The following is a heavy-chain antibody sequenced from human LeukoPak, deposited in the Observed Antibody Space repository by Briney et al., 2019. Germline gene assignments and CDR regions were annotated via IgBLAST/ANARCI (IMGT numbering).Heavy chain of an antibody. V-gene: IGHV4-39*01. CDR2: ISYSGSP. CDR1: GGSISRSTYS. J-gene: IGHJ4*02. Sequence: PSETLSLTCTVSGGSISRSTYSWGWMRQPPGKGLEYLGSISYSGSPYYNPSLKSRVTISVDTSKNQFSLKLTSVTAADTALYYCARKDNSGYPDFDYWGQGTLVTVSS. CDR3: ARKDNSGYPDFDY. D-gene: IGHD3-22*01.